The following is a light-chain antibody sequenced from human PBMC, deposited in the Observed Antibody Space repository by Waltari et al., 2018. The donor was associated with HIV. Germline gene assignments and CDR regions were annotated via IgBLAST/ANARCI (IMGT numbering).Light chain of an antibody. CDR3: SSYTSSSPYV. CDR2: EVS. Sequence: QSALTQPASVSGSPGQSITISCTGTSSDVGGYNYVSWYQQHPGKAPKLMIYEVSNRPSGFSNRFSGSKSGNTASLTISGLQAEDEADYYCSSYTSSSPYVFGTGTKVTVL. J-gene: IGLJ1*01. V-gene: IGLV2-14*01. CDR1: SSDVGGYNY.